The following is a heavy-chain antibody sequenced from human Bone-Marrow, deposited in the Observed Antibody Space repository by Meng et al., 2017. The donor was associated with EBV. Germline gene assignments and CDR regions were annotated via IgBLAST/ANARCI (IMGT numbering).Heavy chain of an antibody. D-gene: IGHD1-14*01. J-gene: IGHJ4*02. CDR3: SRDLAGSDDY. CDR2: INEDGTIT. CDR1: EFTIRRYW. V-gene: IGHV3-74*01. Sequence: EVQLVESGGALVQPGGSLRLSCAAPEFTIRRYWMHWVRQGPGKEPLWVSRINEDGTITNYANSVKGRFTISRDNAKNTLYLQMNNLRAEDTAVYYCSRDLAGSDDYWGRGTLVTVSS.